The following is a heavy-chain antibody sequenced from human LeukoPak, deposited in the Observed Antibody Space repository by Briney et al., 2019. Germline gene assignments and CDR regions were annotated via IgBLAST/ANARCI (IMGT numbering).Heavy chain of an antibody. CDR1: GYTFTSYG. J-gene: IGHJ5*02. CDR3: ARDNLIAVAGTEYNWFYP. CDR2: ISAYNGNT. V-gene: IGHV1-18*01. Sequence: ASVKVSCKASGYTFTSYGISWVRQAPGQGLEWMGWISAYNGNTNYAQKLQGRVTMTTDTSTSTAYMELRSLRSDDTAVYYYARDNLIAVAGTEYNWFYPWGQGTLVTVSS. D-gene: IGHD6-19*01.